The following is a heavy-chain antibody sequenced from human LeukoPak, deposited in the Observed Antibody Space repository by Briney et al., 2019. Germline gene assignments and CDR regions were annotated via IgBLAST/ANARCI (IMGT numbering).Heavy chain of an antibody. J-gene: IGHJ4*02. D-gene: IGHD2-15*01. CDR2: IYYSGST. CDR3: ARVCRGCSGGSALDY. V-gene: IGHV4-61*05. CDR1: GGSISGSSYF. Sequence: PSETLSLTCTVSGGSISGSSYFWGWIRQPPGKGLEWIGYIYYSGSTNYNPSLKSRVTISVDTSKNQFSLKLSSVTAADTAVYYCARVCRGCSGGSALDYWGQGTLVTVSS.